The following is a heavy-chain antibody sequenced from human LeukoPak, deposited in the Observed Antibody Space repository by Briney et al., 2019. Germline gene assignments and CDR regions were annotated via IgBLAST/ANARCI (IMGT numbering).Heavy chain of an antibody. Sequence: GGSLRLSCAVSGFTFRTYWMHWVRHVPGKGLVWVSRINEDGSITNYADSVTGRLRISRDNAENTLYLHMNSLRGEDTAVYYCARLETHCSGGSCMILWFDPWGQGTLVTVSS. V-gene: IGHV3-74*01. D-gene: IGHD2-15*01. CDR2: INEDGSIT. CDR3: ARLETHCSGGSCMILWFDP. CDR1: GFTFRTYW. J-gene: IGHJ5*02.